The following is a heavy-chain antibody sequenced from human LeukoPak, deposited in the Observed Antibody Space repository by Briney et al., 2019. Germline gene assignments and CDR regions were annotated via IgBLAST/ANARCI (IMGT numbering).Heavy chain of an antibody. J-gene: IGHJ4*02. V-gene: IGHV3-23*01. CDR1: GFTFSTYA. CDR2: VSGTGGRT. CDR3: ARDGKYYYGSGSYTPHY. D-gene: IGHD3-10*01. Sequence: GGSLRLSCAASGFTFSTYAMSWVRQAPGKGLEWVSVVSGTGGRTYYADSVKGRFTISRDNSKNTLYLQMNSLRAEDTAVYYCARDGKYYYGSGSYTPHYWGQGTLVTVSS.